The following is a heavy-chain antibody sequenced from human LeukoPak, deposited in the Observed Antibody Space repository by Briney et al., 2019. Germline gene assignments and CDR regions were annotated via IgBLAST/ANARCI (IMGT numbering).Heavy chain of an antibody. D-gene: IGHD3-22*01. V-gene: IGHV3-23*01. CDR2: ISNNGGYT. J-gene: IGHJ4*02. Sequence: GGSLRLSCAASGFTFSSSAMSWVRQAPGKGLEWVSAISNNGGYTYYADSVQGRFTISRDNSKSTLCLQMNSLRAEDTAVYYCAKDPGDSSGLFDYWGQGTLVTVSS. CDR1: GFTFSSSA. CDR3: AKDPGDSSGLFDY.